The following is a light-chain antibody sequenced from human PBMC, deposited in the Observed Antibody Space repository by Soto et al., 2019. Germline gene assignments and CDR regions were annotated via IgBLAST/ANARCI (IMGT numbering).Light chain of an antibody. CDR3: NSYTSSRAYV. CDR2: EVS. J-gene: IGLJ1*01. Sequence: QSALTQPASVSGSPGQSITISCSGSSSDVGGYIFVSWYQQHPGKAPKLILYEVSNRPSGVSDRFSGSKSGNTASLTISGLQAEDEADYYCNSYTSSRAYVFGTGTKLTVL. V-gene: IGLV2-14*01. CDR1: SSDVGGYIF.